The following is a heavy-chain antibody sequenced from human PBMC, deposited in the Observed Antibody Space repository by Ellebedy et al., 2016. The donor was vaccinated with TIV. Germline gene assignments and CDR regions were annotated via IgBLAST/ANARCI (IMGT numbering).Heavy chain of an antibody. CDR3: ARVVSRGPSFDL. D-gene: IGHD3-22*01. CDR1: GGSTSGYY. CDR2: IYYSGNT. J-gene: IGHJ4*02. V-gene: IGHV4-59*01. Sequence: SETLSLTXTVSGGSTSGYYWSWTRQPPGKGLEWIGYIYYSGNTNYNPSLKSRVTISIDTSREQFSLRLSSVTAADTAVYYCARVVSRGPSFDLWGQGTLVTVSS.